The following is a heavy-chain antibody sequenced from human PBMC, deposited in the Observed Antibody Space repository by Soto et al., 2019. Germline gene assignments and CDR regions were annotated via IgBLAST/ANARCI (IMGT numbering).Heavy chain of an antibody. CDR2: IYYSGST. D-gene: IGHD2-15*01. Sequence: QLQLQESGPGLVKPSETLSLTCTVSGGSISSSSYYWGWIRQPPGKGLEWIGSIYYSGSTYYNPSLKRRVTISVDTSKNQFSLKLSSVTAADTAVYYCARHKDIVVVVAATPSYFDPWGQGTLVTVSS. J-gene: IGHJ5*02. V-gene: IGHV4-39*01. CDR3: ARHKDIVVVVAATPSYFDP. CDR1: GGSISSSSYY.